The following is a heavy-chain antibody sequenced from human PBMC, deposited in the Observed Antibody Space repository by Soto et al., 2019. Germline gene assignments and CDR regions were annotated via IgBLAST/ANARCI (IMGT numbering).Heavy chain of an antibody. D-gene: IGHD3-16*01. J-gene: IGHJ6*02. CDR1: GFTFSSYA. V-gene: IGHV3-30-3*01. CDR3: ARRPPGEYGMDV. CDR2: ISYDGSNK. Sequence: QVQLVESGGGVVQPGRSLRLSCAASGFTFSSYAMHWVRQAPGKGLEWVAVISYDGSNKYYADSVKGRFTISRDNSKNTLYLQMNSLRAEDTAVYYCARRPPGEYGMDVWGQGTTVTVSS.